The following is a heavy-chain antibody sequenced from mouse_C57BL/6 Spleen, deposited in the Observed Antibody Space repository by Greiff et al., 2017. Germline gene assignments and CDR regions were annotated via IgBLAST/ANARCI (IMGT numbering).Heavy chain of an antibody. CDR3: ARDSNYGYYAMDY. CDR2: INPNNGGT. Sequence: EVQLQESGPELVKPGASVKMSCKASGYTFTDYNMHWVKQSHGKSLEWIGYINPNNGGTSYNQKFKGKATLTVNKSSSTAYMELRSLTSEDSAVYYCARDSNYGYYAMDYWGQGTSVTVSS. CDR1: GYTFTDYN. D-gene: IGHD2-5*01. J-gene: IGHJ4*01. V-gene: IGHV1-22*01.